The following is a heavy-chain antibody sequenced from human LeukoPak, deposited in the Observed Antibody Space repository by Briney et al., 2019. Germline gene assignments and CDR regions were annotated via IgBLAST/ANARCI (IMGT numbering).Heavy chain of an antibody. Sequence: ETLSLTCTVSGGSISSYYWSWIRQPPGKGLEWIGYIYYSGSTNYNPSLKSRVTISVDTSKNQFSLKLSSVTAADTAVYYCARAPVAGAELFDYWGQGTLVTVSS. CDR1: GGSISSYY. CDR2: IYYSGST. CDR3: ARAPVAGAELFDY. V-gene: IGHV4-59*01. J-gene: IGHJ4*02. D-gene: IGHD6-19*01.